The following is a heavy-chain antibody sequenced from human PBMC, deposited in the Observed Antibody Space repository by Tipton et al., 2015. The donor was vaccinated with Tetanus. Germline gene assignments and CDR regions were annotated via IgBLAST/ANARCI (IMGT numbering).Heavy chain of an antibody. CDR3: ARGREVTTVTIIGAHDWYFDL. V-gene: IGHV4-34*01. Sequence: TLSLTCAVSGGSFSAFYWTWIRQPPGEGLEWIGDINNSGSTNYNPSLKSRVTISVDTSKNQFSLKLSSVTAADTAVYYCARGREVTTVTIIGAHDWYFDLWGRGTLVTVSS. J-gene: IGHJ2*01. CDR2: INNSGST. D-gene: IGHD4-17*01. CDR1: GGSFSAFY.